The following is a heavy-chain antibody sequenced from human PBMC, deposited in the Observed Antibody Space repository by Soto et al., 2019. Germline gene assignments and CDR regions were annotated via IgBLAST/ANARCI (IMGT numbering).Heavy chain of an antibody. CDR2: INTDGSST. J-gene: IGHJ4*02. CDR3: AKRGVDTFGLSY. V-gene: IGHV3-74*01. CDR1: GFTFSSVW. D-gene: IGHD3-10*01. Sequence: GGSLRLSCAASGFTFSSVWMHWVRQAPGEGLVWVSRINTDGSSTSYADSVKGRFTISRDNAKNTLYLQMNSLRVEDTAMYYCAKRGVDTFGLSYWGQGTLVTVSS.